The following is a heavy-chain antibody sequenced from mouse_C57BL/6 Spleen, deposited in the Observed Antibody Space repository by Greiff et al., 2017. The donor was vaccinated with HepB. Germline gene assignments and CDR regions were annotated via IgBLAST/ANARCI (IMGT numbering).Heavy chain of an antibody. CDR1: GYTFTSYW. Sequence: QVQLQQSGTELVKPGASVKLSCKASGYTFTSYWMHWVKQRPGQGLEWIGNINPSNGGTNYNEKFKSKATLTVDKSSSTAYMQLSSLTSEDSAVYYCARGDYGSRRFAYWGQGTLVTVSA. J-gene: IGHJ3*01. V-gene: IGHV1-53*01. CDR3: ARGDYGSRRFAY. CDR2: INPSNGGT. D-gene: IGHD1-1*01.